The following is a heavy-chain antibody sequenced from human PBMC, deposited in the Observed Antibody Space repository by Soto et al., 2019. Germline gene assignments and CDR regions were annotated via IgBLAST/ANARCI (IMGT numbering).Heavy chain of an antibody. V-gene: IGHV1-18*01. Sequence: QVQLVQSGAEVKKPGASVKVSCKASGYTFATYGISWVRQAPGQPLEWMGWISAYNGNTNYAQNLXXRXSMTTDTSTSTAYMEVRSLRSDDTAVYYCARSGPAAPGIFEYWGQGTLVTVSS. CDR2: ISAYNGNT. D-gene: IGHD6-13*01. J-gene: IGHJ4*02. CDR3: ARSGPAAPGIFEY. CDR1: GYTFATYG.